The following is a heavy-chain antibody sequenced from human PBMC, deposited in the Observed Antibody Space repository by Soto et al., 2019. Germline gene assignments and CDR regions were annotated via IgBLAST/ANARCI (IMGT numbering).Heavy chain of an antibody. J-gene: IGHJ3*02. CDR2: IKSKTDGGTT. Sequence: GGSLRLSCAASGFTFSNAWMSWVRQAPGKGLEWVGRIKSKTDGGTTDYAAPVKGRFTISRDDSKNTLYLQMNSLKTEDTAVYYCTTPGSSYYDAFDIWGQGTMVTVSS. CDR3: TTPGSSYYDAFDI. CDR1: GFTFSNAW. V-gene: IGHV3-15*01. D-gene: IGHD1-26*01.